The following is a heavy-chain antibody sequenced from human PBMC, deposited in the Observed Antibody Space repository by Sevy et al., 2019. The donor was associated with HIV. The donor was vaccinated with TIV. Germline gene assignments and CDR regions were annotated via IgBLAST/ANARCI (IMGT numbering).Heavy chain of an antibody. CDR1: GFSLSTSGVG. CDR2: ISWDDDK. J-gene: IGHJ4*02. D-gene: IGHD4-17*01. V-gene: IGHV2-5*02. Sequence: SGPTLVKPTQTLTLTCTFSGFSLSTSGVGVGWIRQPPGKALEWLTLISWDDDKRYSPALKSGLTITKDTSKSQVVLTLTNMDPVDTATYFCARFNYGDYTAYFDFWGQGTLVTVSS. CDR3: ARFNYGDYTAYFDF.